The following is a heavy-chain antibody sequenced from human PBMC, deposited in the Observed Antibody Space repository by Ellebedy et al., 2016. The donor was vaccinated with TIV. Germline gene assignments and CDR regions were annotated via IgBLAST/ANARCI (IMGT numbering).Heavy chain of an antibody. Sequence: SETLSLXCSVSGGSISSTNYYWTWIRQPPGQGLEWIGEINHGGTTNYNPSLKSRLTISVDTSKNQFSLKLSSVTAADTAVHYCARAPTVDPGSFDYWGQGTLVTVSS. J-gene: IGHJ4*02. D-gene: IGHD4-23*01. CDR1: GGSISSTNYY. CDR2: INHGGTT. CDR3: ARAPTVDPGSFDY. V-gene: IGHV4-30-4*08.